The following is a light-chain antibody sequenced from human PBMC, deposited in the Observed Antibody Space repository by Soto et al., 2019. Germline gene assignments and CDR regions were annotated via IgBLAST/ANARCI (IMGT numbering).Light chain of an antibody. J-gene: IGLJ1*01. V-gene: IGLV2-8*01. CDR1: SSDVGAYKL. CDR3: SSYAGNSNYV. CDR2: DVT. Sequence: QSALTQPPSASGSPGQSVTISCTGTSSDVGAYKLVSWYQQNPGKAPKLIIYDVTKRPTGVPDRFSGSKSGNTASLTVSGLQAEDEADYYCSSYAGNSNYVFGSGTKVTVL.